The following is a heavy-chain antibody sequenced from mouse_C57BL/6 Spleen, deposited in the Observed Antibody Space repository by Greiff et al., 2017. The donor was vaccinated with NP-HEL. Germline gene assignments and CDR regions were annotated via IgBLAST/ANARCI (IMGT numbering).Heavy chain of an antibody. J-gene: IGHJ4*01. Sequence: VQLQQSGAELVKPGASVKLSCTASGFNIKDYYMHWVKQRTEQGLEWIGRIDPEDGETTYAPKFQGKATITADTSSNTAYLQLSSLTSEDTAVYYCALSTMVTTGRDGDYWGQGTSVTVSS. V-gene: IGHV14-2*01. CDR3: ALSTMVTTGRDGDY. D-gene: IGHD2-2*01. CDR2: IDPEDGET. CDR1: GFNIKDYY.